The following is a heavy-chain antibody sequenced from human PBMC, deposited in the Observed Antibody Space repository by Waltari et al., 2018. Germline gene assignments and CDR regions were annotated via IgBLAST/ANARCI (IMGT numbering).Heavy chain of an antibody. J-gene: IGHJ5*02. CDR2: INHSGST. CDR1: GGSFSGYY. Sequence: QVQLQQWGAGLLKPSETLSLTCAVYGGSFSGYYWSWIRQPPGKGLEWIGEINHSGSTNYNPSLKSRVTISVDTSKNQFSLKLSSVTAADTAVYYCAREASGDDYGDYVWFDPWGQGTLVTVSS. D-gene: IGHD4-17*01. CDR3: AREASGDDYGDYVWFDP. V-gene: IGHV4-34*01.